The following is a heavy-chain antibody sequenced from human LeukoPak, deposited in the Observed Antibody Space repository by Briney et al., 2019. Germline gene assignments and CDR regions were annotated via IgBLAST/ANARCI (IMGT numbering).Heavy chain of an antibody. CDR3: ARDRYFGSDGFDI. CDR1: GFNFSEHG. J-gene: IGHJ3*02. V-gene: IGHV3-33*01. D-gene: IGHD3-10*01. Sequence: GGSLRLSCAASGFNFSEHGMHWVRQAPGKGPEWVTVTWYDGSNNHYADSVKGRFTISRNNSKNAVFLEMNSLRAEDTAVYHCARDRYFGSDGFDIWGPGTMVIVSS. CDR2: TWYDGSNN.